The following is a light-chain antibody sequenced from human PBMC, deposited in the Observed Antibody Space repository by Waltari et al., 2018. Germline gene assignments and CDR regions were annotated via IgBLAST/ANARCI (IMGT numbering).Light chain of an antibody. J-gene: IGKJ4*01. CDR2: GAS. CDR1: QSIGSA. CDR3: QQYDVWPLT. V-gene: IGKV3D-15*01. Sequence: EIELTQSPATLSVSPGERATLPCRASQSIGSALAWYQQKPGQGPRLLFYGASTRATGSPARFSGSGSGTDFTLTISGLQSEDFADYYCQQYDVWPLTFGGGTKVHIK.